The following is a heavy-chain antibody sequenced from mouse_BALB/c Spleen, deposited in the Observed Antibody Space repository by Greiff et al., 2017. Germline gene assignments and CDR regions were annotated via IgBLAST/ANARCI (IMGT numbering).Heavy chain of an antibody. CDR3: AREIYYGQPMDY. J-gene: IGHJ4*01. CDR1: GFTFSSFG. Sequence: EVHLVESGGGLVQPGGSRKLSCAASGFTFSSFGMHWVRQAPEKGLEWVAYISSGSSTIYYADTVKGRFTISRDNPKNTLFLQMTSLRSEDTAMYYCAREIYYGQPMDYWGQGTSVTVSS. D-gene: IGHD1-2*01. CDR2: ISSGSSTI. V-gene: IGHV5-17*02.